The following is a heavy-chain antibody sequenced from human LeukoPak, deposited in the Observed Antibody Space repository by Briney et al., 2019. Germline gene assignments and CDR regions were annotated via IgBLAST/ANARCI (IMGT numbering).Heavy chain of an antibody. Sequence: PGGSLRLSCAASGFTFSSYEMNWVRQAPGKGLEWVSYISNSGNTIFYADSVRGRFTISRDNGKNSLYLQMNSQRAEDTAVYYCARVFSNPTGNDYWGQGTLVTVSS. J-gene: IGHJ4*02. CDR1: GFTFSSYE. D-gene: IGHD1-1*01. CDR3: ARVFSNPTGNDY. CDR2: ISNSGNTI. V-gene: IGHV3-48*03.